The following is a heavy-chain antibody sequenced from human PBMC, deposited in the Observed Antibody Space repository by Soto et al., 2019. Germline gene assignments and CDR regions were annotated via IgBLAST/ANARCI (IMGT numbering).Heavy chain of an antibody. CDR1: GFSLNTRGVG. Sequence: QITLKESGPTLVKPTQTLTLTCTFSGFSLNTRGVGVGWIRQPPGKALEWLALISWDGEKRYSPSLKSRLTCTKDTSENHVVLNMPNMDPVDTATYYCAHRRGDLLTGHYYFDYWGQGTLVTVSS. V-gene: IGHV2-5*02. D-gene: IGHD3-9*01. CDR2: ISWDGEK. J-gene: IGHJ4*02. CDR3: AHRRGDLLTGHYYFDY.